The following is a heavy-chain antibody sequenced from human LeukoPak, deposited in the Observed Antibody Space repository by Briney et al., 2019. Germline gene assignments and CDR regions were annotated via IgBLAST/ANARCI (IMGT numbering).Heavy chain of an antibody. CDR2: IITILRIA. CDR3: GGIGTIFGVVAGSVGHV. CDR1: GGTFTSYA. J-gene: IGHJ6*02. Sequence: SVKVSCKASGGTFTSYAIGWVRQAPAQGRDWMGRIITILRIANYAQKLQGRVTNTADKSTSTAYMELSSLGSDDTAGYYCGGIGTIFGVVAGSVGHVWGQGTTVTVSS. D-gene: IGHD3-3*01. V-gene: IGHV1-69*04.